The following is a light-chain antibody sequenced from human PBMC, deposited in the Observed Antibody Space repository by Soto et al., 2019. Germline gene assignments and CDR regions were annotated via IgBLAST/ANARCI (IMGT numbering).Light chain of an antibody. V-gene: IGKV1-27*01. CDR2: AAS. CDR1: QGFSNY. Sequence: DIQMTQSPSSLSASVGDRVTITCRASQGFSNYLAWYQQKPGKVPKLLIYAASALQSGVPSRFSGSGSGTDFTLTISSLQPEDVATYYCQKYSSAPHITFGPGTKVDIK. J-gene: IGKJ3*01. CDR3: QKYSSAPHIT.